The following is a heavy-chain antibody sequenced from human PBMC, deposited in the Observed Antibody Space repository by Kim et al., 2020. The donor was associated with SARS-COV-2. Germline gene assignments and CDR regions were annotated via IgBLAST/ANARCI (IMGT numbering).Heavy chain of an antibody. CDR2: TTT. D-gene: IGHD1-1*01. V-gene: IGHV3-74*01. Sequence: TTTKYANSGKGRLTISRDTAKNTLYLQMNSLRAEDTAVYYCTRAGNFRHHHWGQGTLVTVSS. CDR3: TRAGNFRHHH. J-gene: IGHJ5*02.